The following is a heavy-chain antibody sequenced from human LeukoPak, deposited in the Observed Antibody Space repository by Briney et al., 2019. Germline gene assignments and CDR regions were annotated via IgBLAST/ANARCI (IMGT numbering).Heavy chain of an antibody. D-gene: IGHD4-23*01. Sequence: GASVKVACKTSGYTFANYGMHWVRQAPGQRLEWMGWINAGNGNTKYSQKFQGRVTITRDTSASTAYMELSSLRSEDTAVYYCARVRDLRWYGFDYWGQGTLVTVSS. CDR1: GYTFANYG. J-gene: IGHJ4*02. V-gene: IGHV1-3*01. CDR3: ARVRDLRWYGFDY. CDR2: INAGNGNT.